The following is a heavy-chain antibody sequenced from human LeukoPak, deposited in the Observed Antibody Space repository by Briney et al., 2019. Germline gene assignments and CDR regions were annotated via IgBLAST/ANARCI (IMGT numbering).Heavy chain of an antibody. V-gene: IGHV3-21*06. CDR1: GFTFSSYS. CDR3: ARDDYVWGSSIS. Sequence: PGGSLRLSCAASGFTFSSYSMNWVRQAPGKGLEWVSSISSSSSYIYYADSVKGRFTISRDNAKNSLYLQMNSLRAEDTAVYYCARDDYVWGSSISWGQGTLVTVSS. D-gene: IGHD3-16*01. CDR2: ISSSSSYI. J-gene: IGHJ4*02.